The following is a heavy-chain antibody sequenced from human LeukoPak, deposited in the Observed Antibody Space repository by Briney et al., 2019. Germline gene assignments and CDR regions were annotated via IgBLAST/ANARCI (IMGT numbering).Heavy chain of an antibody. V-gene: IGHV1-18*01. Sequence: ASVKVSCKASGYTFTTYGISWVRQAPEQGLEWMGWISGYNGNTKYAQNFQGRVTVSTDTSTTTAYMELRSLRSDDTAVYYCARSCGSTSCYRYWGQGTLVTVSS. CDR2: ISGYNGNT. CDR3: ARSCGSTSCYRY. J-gene: IGHJ4*02. CDR1: GYTFTTYG. D-gene: IGHD2-2*01.